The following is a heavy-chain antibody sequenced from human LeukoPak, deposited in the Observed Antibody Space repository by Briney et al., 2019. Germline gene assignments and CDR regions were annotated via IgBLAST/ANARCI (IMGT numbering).Heavy chain of an antibody. J-gene: IGHJ4*02. V-gene: IGHV3-48*04. D-gene: IGHD3-10*01. Sequence: PGGSLRLSCAASGFTFSSYSMNWVRQAPGKGLEWVSYISSSSSTIYYADSVKGRFTISRDNAKNSLYLQMNSLRAEDTAVYYCAGDPPYGSGSYEVDYWGQGTLVTVSS. CDR2: ISSSSSTI. CDR1: GFTFSSYS. CDR3: AGDPPYGSGSYEVDY.